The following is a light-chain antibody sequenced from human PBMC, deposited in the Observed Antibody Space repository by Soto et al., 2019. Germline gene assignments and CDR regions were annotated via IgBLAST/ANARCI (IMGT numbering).Light chain of an antibody. Sequence: QSVLTQPPSASGTPGQRVTISCSGSSSNIGRNYVYWYQQLPGTAPKLLIYRNNQRPLGVPDRFSGSKSGTSASLAISGLRSEDEADYYCAAWEDSLRGVRFGGVTKVTVL. CDR1: SSNIGRNY. CDR3: AAWEDSLRGVR. J-gene: IGLJ2*01. V-gene: IGLV1-47*01. CDR2: RNN.